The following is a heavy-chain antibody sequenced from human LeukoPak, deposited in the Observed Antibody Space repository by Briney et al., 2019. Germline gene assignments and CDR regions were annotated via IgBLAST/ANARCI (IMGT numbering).Heavy chain of an antibody. V-gene: IGHV3-48*03. Sequence: GGSLRLSCAASGFTFSSYEMNWVRQAPGKGLEWVSYISSSGSTIYYADSVKGRFAISRDNAKNSLYLQMNSLRAEDTAVYYCARDRKDGYSYGSNVVWGQGTTVTVSS. CDR1: GFTFSSYE. J-gene: IGHJ6*02. CDR3: ARDRKDGYSYGSNVV. CDR2: ISSSGSTI. D-gene: IGHD5-18*01.